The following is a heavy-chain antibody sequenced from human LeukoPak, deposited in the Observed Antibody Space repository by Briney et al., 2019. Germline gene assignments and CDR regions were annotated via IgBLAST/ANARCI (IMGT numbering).Heavy chain of an antibody. D-gene: IGHD5-18*01. CDR1: GFTFSSYS. CDR2: ISSSSSTI. Sequence: PGGSLRLSCAASGFTFSSYSMNWVRQAPGKGLEWVSYISSSSSTICYADSVKGRFTISRDNAKNSLYLQMNSLRDEDTAVYYCARGPVYSYGFNWFDPWGQGTLVTVSS. V-gene: IGHV3-48*02. CDR3: ARGPVYSYGFNWFDP. J-gene: IGHJ5*02.